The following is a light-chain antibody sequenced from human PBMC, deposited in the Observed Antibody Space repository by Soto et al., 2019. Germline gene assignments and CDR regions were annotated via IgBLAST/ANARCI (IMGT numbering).Light chain of an antibody. J-gene: IGKJ4*01. CDR1: QSVINY. CDR2: DTS. CDR3: QHRAFRIKT. Sequence: SLSPGDRATLSCRASQSVINYLAWYQQKPGQAPRLLIYDTSNRATGIPARFSGSGSGTDFTLIISSLEPEDFTLYYCQHRAFRIKTLAGGSIVDIK. V-gene: IGKV3-11*01.